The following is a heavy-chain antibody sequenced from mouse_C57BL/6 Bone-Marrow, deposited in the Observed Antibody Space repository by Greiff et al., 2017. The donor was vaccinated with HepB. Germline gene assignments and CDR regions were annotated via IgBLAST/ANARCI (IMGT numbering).Heavy chain of an antibody. V-gene: IGHV1-81*01. CDR2: IYPRSGNT. J-gene: IGHJ4*01. Sequence: VQRVESGAELARPGASVKLSCKASGYTFTSYGISWVKQRTGQGLEWIGEIYPRSGNTYYNEKFKGKATLTADKSSSTAYMELRSLTSEDSAVYFCARFYGYSLAMDYWGQGTSVTVSS. CDR1: GYTFTSYG. D-gene: IGHD2-2*01. CDR3: ARFYGYSLAMDY.